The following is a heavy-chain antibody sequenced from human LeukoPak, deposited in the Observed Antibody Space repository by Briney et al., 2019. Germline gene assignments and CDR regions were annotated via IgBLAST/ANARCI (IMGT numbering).Heavy chain of an antibody. CDR2: INPSGGST. V-gene: IGHV1-46*01. CDR1: GYTFTSYY. Sequence: ASVTASCKASGYTFTSYYVHWVRQAPGQGLEWMGIINPSGGSTSYAQKFQGRVTMTRDTSISTAYMELSSLRSEDTAVYYCVRGPTVTTFKHWGQGTLVTVSS. CDR3: VRGPTVTTFKH. D-gene: IGHD4-17*01. J-gene: IGHJ1*01.